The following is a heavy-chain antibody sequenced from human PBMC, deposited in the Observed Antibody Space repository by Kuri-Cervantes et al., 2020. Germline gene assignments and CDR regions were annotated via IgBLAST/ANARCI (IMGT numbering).Heavy chain of an antibody. V-gene: IGHV3-30*03. CDR1: GFTFSSYG. CDR3: ARGHYGLDV. J-gene: IGHJ6*02. Sequence: GGSLRLSCAASGFTFSSYGMHWVRQAPGKGLEWVAVISYDGSNKYYADSVKGRSTISRDNSKNTLYLQMNSPRAEDTAVYYCARGHYGLDVWGQGTTVTVSS. CDR2: ISYDGSNK.